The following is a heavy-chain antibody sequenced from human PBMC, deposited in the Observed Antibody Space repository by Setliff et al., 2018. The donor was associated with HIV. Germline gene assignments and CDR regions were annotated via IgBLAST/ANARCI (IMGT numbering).Heavy chain of an antibody. V-gene: IGHV1-18*01. CDR2: ISASSVNT. J-gene: IGHJ6*03. CDR3: ARVPVSNYYYYMDV. CDR1: GYTFINYH. Sequence: ASVKVSCKASGYTFINYHITWVRQAPGQGLEWVGSISASSVNTNYTQGRVTMTTDISTSTAYMELRSLRSADSVVYYCARVPVSNYYYYMDVWGKGTTVTVSS.